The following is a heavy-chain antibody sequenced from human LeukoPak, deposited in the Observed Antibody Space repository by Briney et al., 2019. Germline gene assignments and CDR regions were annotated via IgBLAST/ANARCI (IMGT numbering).Heavy chain of an antibody. CDR2: INHSGST. D-gene: IGHD6-19*01. V-gene: IGHV4-34*01. Sequence: SETLSLTCAVYGGSFSGYYWNWLRQPPGKGLEWIGEINHSGSTNYNPSLKSRVTISVDTSKNQFSLKLNSVTAADTAVYYCARAVAGQLSFDYWGQGALVTVSS. CDR3: ARAVAGQLSFDY. J-gene: IGHJ4*02. CDR1: GGSFSGYY.